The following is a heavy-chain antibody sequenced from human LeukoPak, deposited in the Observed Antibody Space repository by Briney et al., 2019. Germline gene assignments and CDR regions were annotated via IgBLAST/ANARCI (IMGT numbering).Heavy chain of an antibody. D-gene: IGHD3-22*01. Sequence: PGGSLRLSCAASGFTFSSYSMNWVRQAPGKGLEWVSSISSSSSYIYYADSVKGRFTISRDNAKNTLYLQMNSLRAEDTAVYYCARDRRILYYYDSSGYYAGDYWGQGTLVTVSS. V-gene: IGHV3-21*01. CDR2: ISSSSSYI. J-gene: IGHJ4*02. CDR1: GFTFSSYS. CDR3: ARDRRILYYYDSSGYYAGDY.